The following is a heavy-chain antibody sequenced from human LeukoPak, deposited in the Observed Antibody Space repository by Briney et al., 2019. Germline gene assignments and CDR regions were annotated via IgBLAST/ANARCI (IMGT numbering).Heavy chain of an antibody. V-gene: IGHV3-7*03. J-gene: IGHJ4*02. CDR1: GFTFSNYW. D-gene: IGHD4-17*01. Sequence: GGSLRLSCSTSGFTFSNYWMAWVRQAPGKGLEWVANIKGDGSKKSYLDSMEGRLTISRDNSKNTLYLQMNSLRAEDTAVYYCAKDSVPLYYGDYVGAPYHNGFDYWGQGTLVTVSS. CDR2: IKGDGSKK. CDR3: AKDSVPLYYGDYVGAPYHNGFDY.